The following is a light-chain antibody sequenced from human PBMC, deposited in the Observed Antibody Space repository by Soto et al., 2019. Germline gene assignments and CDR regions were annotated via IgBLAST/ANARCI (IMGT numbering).Light chain of an antibody. V-gene: IGLV2-14*03. CDR2: EVS. Sequence: QSALTQPASVSGSPGQSITISCTGTSSDVGGYNHVSWYQQHPGKAPKLMIYEVSNRPSGVSHRFSGSKSGNTASLTISGLQAEDEADYYFSSYASSSTYFGTGTKVTVL. CDR1: SSDVGGYNH. CDR3: SSYASSSTY. J-gene: IGLJ1*01.